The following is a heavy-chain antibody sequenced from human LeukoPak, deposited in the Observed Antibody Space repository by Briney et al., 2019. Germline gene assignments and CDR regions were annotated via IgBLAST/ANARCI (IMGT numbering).Heavy chain of an antibody. Sequence: SVTLSLTCTVSGGSITGFYWNWTRQPPGMELEWIGYIYHSGSTNYSPSLKSRVTISVDTSKNQFSLRLSSVTAADTAIYYCTRGNYALDAFDIWGQGTMVTVSS. CDR1: GGSITGFY. CDR2: IYHSGST. V-gene: IGHV4-59*08. J-gene: IGHJ3*02. CDR3: TRGNYALDAFDI. D-gene: IGHD1-7*01.